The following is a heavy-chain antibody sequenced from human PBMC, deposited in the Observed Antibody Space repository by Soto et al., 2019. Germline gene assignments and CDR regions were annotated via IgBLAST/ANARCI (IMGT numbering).Heavy chain of an antibody. D-gene: IGHD5-12*01. CDR3: ARVRTKRWLQLRYYYYGMDV. CDR1: GGSISSYY. J-gene: IGHJ6*02. Sequence: SETLSLTCTVSGGSISSYYWSWIRQPPGKGLEWIGYIYYSGSTNYNPSLKSRVTISVDTSKNQFSLKLSSVTAADTAVYYCARVRTKRWLQLRYYYYGMDVWGQGTTVTVSS. CDR2: IYYSGST. V-gene: IGHV4-59*01.